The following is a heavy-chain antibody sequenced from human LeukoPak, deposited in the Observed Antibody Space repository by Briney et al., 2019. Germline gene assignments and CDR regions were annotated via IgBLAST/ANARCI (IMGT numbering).Heavy chain of an antibody. V-gene: IGHV3-48*01. CDR1: GFTFSSYS. CDR3: ARGHRAIAVAGTGIYYYYGMDV. D-gene: IGHD6-19*01. J-gene: IGHJ6*02. CDR2: ISSSSSTI. Sequence: GGSLRLSCAASGFTFSSYSMNWVRQAPGKGLEWVSYISSSSSTIYYADSVKGRFTISRDNAKNSLYLQMNSLRAEDTAVYYCARGHRAIAVAGTGIYYYYGMDVWGQGTTVTVSS.